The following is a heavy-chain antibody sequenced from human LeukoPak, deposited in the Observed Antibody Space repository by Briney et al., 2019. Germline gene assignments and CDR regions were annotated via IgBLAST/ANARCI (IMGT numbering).Heavy chain of an antibody. CDR2: IHYSGST. Sequence: SETLSLTCTVSGGSISSSSYYWGWIRQPPGKGLEWIGSIHYSGSTNYNPSLKSRVTISVDTSKNQFSLKLSSVTAADTAVYYCARQRSGSGFLTPGYYFDYWGQGTLVTVSS. V-gene: IGHV4-39*01. CDR3: ARQRSGSGFLTPGYYFDY. J-gene: IGHJ4*02. CDR1: GGSISSSSYY. D-gene: IGHD6-19*01.